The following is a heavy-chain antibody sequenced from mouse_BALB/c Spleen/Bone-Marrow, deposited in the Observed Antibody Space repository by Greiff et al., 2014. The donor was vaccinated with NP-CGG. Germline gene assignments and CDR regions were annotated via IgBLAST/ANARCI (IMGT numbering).Heavy chain of an antibody. CDR1: GYTFSSYW. Sequence: QVQLKESGTELMKPGASGKISCKATGYTFSSYWVEWVNQRPGHGLEWIGEILPGSGSTNYNEKFKGKATFTADTSSNTAYMQLSSLTSEDSAVYYCARRGHGFAWFAYWGQGTLVTVSA. CDR2: ILPGSGST. D-gene: IGHD1-2*01. J-gene: IGHJ3*01. V-gene: IGHV1-9*01. CDR3: ARRGHGFAWFAY.